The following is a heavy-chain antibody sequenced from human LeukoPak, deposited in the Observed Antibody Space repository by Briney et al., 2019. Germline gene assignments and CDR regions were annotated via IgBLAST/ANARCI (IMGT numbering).Heavy chain of an antibody. CDR3: AKDSFGYLMGNHAFDI. Sequence: GGSLGLSCAASGFTFSSYAMSWVRQAPGKGLEWVSAISGSGGSTYYADSVKGRFTISRDNSKNTLYLQMNSLRDEDTAVYYCAKDSFGYLMGNHAFDIWGQGTMVTVSS. CDR2: ISGSGGST. V-gene: IGHV3-23*01. J-gene: IGHJ3*02. D-gene: IGHD1-14*01. CDR1: GFTFSSYA.